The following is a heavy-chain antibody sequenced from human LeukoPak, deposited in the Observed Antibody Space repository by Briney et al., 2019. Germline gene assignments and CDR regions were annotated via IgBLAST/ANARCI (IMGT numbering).Heavy chain of an antibody. V-gene: IGHV3-7*01. CDR2: IKQDGSET. D-gene: IGHD6-19*01. CDR3: ARQRGSGCLDY. CDR1: RFTLSNYL. Sequence: GGSLRLSCAASRFTLSNYLMSWVRQAPGKGLEWVANIKQDGSETYYVDSVKGRFTISRDNAKNSLSLQMNSLRAEDTAVYYCARQRGSGCLDYWGQGTLVTVSS. J-gene: IGHJ4*02.